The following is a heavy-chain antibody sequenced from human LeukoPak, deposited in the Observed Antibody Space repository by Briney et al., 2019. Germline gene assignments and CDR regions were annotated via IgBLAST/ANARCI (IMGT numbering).Heavy chain of an antibody. CDR3: ARALIGYYFDY. CDR2: ISSSGSTI. V-gene: IGHV3-48*03. CDR1: GFTFSSYE. Sequence: GGSLRLSCAASGFTFSSYEVNWVRQAPGKGLERVSYISSSGSTIYYADSVKGRFTISRDNAKNSLYLQMNSLRAEDTAVYYCARALIGYYFDYWGQGTLVTVSS. D-gene: IGHD2-8*01. J-gene: IGHJ4*02.